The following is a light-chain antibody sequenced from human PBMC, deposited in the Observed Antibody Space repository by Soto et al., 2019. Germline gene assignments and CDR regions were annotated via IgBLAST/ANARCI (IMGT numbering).Light chain of an antibody. CDR3: TSYTTSRIWV. CDR2: EVS. CDR1: SGDVGHYNY. V-gene: IGLV2-14*01. J-gene: IGLJ3*02. Sequence: QSVLTQPASVSGSPGQSITISCTGSSGDVGHYNYVSWYQQHPGKAPKLMIYEVSNRPSGVSNRFSGSKSGHTASLIISGLQAEDEADYYCTSYTTSRIWVFGGGTKLTVL.